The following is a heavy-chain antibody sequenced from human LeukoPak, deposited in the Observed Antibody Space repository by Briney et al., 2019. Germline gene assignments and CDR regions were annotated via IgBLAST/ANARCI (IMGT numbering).Heavy chain of an antibody. CDR1: GYSISSGNY. CDR2: IYTTGST. J-gene: IGHJ4*02. D-gene: IGHD1-26*01. Sequence: SETLSLTCTVSGYSISSGNYWGWIRQPAGKGLEWIGRIYTTGSTNYNPSLKSRITVSVDTSKNQFSLKLSSVTAADTAVYYCARSGSYSGPYVYWGQGTVVTVSS. V-gene: IGHV4-4*07. CDR3: ARSGSYSGPYVY.